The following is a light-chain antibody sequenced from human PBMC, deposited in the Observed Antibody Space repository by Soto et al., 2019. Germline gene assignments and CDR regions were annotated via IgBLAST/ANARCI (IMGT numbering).Light chain of an antibody. Sequence: DIQMTQSPSALSASVGDRVTITFQSSPDIRNYLNWYQQKPGKAPKLLIYDASNLETGVPSRFSGSGSGTDFTFTISSLQPEDIPTYYCQQYDNLITFGQGTRLEIK. CDR3: QQYDNLIT. J-gene: IGKJ5*01. V-gene: IGKV1-33*01. CDR2: DAS. CDR1: PDIRNY.